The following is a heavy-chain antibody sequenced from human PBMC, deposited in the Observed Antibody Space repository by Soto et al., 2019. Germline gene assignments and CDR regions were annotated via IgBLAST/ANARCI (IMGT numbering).Heavy chain of an antibody. J-gene: IGHJ6*02. CDR2: ISAAGDP. CDR1: GFTFRNYD. Sequence: EVQLVESGGGLVQPGGSLRLSCEASGFTFRNYDMHWVRQGTGKGLEWVSGISAAGDPDYADSVEGRFTISRENAQNSFFLQMNSLRVGDTAVSYCARTDRDYGLDVWGQGTKVIVSS. CDR3: ARTDRDYGLDV. V-gene: IGHV3-13*05.